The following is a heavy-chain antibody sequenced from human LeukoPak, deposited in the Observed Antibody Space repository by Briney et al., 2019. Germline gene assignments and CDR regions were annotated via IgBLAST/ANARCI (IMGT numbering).Heavy chain of an antibody. Sequence: KTSGTLSLTCTVSGGSISSGGYYWSWIRQHPGKGLEWIGYIYYSGSTYYNPSLKSRVTISVDTSKNQFSLKLSSVTAADTAMYYCARAFPYGDYEKSFDYWGQGTLVTVSS. D-gene: IGHD4-17*01. V-gene: IGHV4-31*03. J-gene: IGHJ4*02. CDR1: GGSISSGGYY. CDR2: IYYSGST. CDR3: ARAFPYGDYEKSFDY.